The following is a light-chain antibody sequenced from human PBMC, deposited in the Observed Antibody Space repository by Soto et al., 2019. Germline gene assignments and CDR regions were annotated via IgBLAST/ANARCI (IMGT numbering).Light chain of an antibody. CDR2: EGS. Sequence: QSALTQPASGSGSPGHSITISCTGSRSDVGSYNLVSWYQQLPGESPKLMVYEGSKRHSGVSNRFYGSKSGNTDSLTISGLQAEDDAGYYFCSWERSIPFVFGGGTKLTV. CDR1: RSDVGSYNL. CDR3: CSWERSIPFV. V-gene: IGLV2-23*03. J-gene: IGLJ2*01.